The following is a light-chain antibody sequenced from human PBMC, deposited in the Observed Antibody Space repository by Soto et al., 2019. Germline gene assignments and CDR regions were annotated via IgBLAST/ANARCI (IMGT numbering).Light chain of an antibody. Sequence: ETVMTQSPATLSVSPGERATLSCRASQSVSINLAWYQQKPGQAPRLLIYGASTRATGIPARFSGSGSGTEFTLTISSLQSEDFAVYYCQQYGSSPQWTFGQGTKVEIK. J-gene: IGKJ1*01. CDR1: QSVSIN. CDR2: GAS. CDR3: QQYGSSPQWT. V-gene: IGKV3-15*01.